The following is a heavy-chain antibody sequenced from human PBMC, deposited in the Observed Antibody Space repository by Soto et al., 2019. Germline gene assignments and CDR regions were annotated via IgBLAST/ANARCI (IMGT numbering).Heavy chain of an antibody. D-gene: IGHD6-6*01. Sequence: SRTLSLTCAISGDSVSSNNAAWNWIRQSPSRGLEWLGRTYYRSKWYNDYAVSVKSRISFNPDTSKNQLSLQMKSVIPEDTAVYYCARAKEYSSSSGMDVWGQGTTVTVSS. V-gene: IGHV6-1*01. J-gene: IGHJ6*02. CDR1: GDSVSSNNAA. CDR2: TYYRSKWYN. CDR3: ARAKEYSSSSGMDV.